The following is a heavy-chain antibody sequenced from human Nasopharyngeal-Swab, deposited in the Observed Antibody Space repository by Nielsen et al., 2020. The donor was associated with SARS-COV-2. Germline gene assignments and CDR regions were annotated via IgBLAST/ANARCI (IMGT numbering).Heavy chain of an antibody. CDR1: GVSITSQS. CDR3: AKEGATGWFDP. V-gene: IGHV4-59*11. CDR2: ISNNSGT. Sequence: SETLSLTCTVSGVSITSQSCSWIRQPPATGLGWMGYISNNSGTSSNPSPKSRVTMFMDTSKNQFSLRLTSVTAADTALYYCAKEGATGWFDPCGQGTLVTVSS. J-gene: IGHJ5*02.